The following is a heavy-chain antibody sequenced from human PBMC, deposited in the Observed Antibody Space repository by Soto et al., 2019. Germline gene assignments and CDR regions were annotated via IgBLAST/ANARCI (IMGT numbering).Heavy chain of an antibody. Sequence: ASVKVSCKASGYTFTCYGISWVRQAPGQGLEWMGWISAYNGNTNYAQKLQGRVTMTTDTSTSTAYMELRSLRSDDTAVYYCARDLERVYDSSGYPGYWGQGTLVTVSS. D-gene: IGHD3-22*01. V-gene: IGHV1-18*01. CDR3: ARDLERVYDSSGYPGY. CDR2: ISAYNGNT. CDR1: GYTFTCYG. J-gene: IGHJ4*02.